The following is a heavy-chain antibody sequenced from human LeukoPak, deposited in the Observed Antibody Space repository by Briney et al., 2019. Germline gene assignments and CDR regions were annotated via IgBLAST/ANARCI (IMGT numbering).Heavy chain of an antibody. D-gene: IGHD1-26*01. V-gene: IGHV4-61*01. Sequence: PSETLSLTCTVSGGSVSSGSYYWSWIRQPPGKGLEWIGYIYYSGSTNYNPSLKSRVTISVDTSKNQFSLKLSSVTAADTAVYYCARGRGTYYYYGMVVWGQGTTVTVSS. CDR3: ARGRGTYYYYGMVV. CDR2: IYYSGST. J-gene: IGHJ6*02. CDR1: GGSVSSGSYY.